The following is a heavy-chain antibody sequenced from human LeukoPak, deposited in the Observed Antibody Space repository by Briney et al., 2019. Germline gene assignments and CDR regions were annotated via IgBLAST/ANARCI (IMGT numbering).Heavy chain of an antibody. D-gene: IGHD4-23*01. V-gene: IGHV4-59*12. Sequence: SSETLSLTCTVSGGSISSYYWSWIRQPPGKGLEWIGYIYYSGSTNYNPSLKSRVTISVDTSKNQFSLKLSSVTAADTAVYYCARDHGDYDGRGGAFDIWGQGTMVTVSS. CDR3: ARDHGDYDGRGGAFDI. J-gene: IGHJ3*02. CDR2: IYYSGST. CDR1: GGSISSYY.